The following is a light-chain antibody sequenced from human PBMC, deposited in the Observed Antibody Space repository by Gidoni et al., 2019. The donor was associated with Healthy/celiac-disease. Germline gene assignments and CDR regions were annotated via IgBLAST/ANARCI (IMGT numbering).Light chain of an antibody. CDR2: WAS. CDR1: QSVLYSSNNKNY. CDR3: QQYYSTPYT. J-gene: IGKJ2*01. V-gene: IGKV4-1*01. Sequence: LAVSLGERATINCKSSQSVLYSSNNKNYLAWYQQKPGQPPKLLIYWASTRESGVPDRFSGSGSGTDFTLTISSLQAEDVAVYYCQQYYSTPYTFGQGTKLEIK.